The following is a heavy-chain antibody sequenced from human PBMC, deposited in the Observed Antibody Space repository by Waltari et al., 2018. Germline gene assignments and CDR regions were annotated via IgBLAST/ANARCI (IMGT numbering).Heavy chain of an antibody. CDR1: GGSIDTYY. CDR2: TSYSGGT. Sequence: QVHLQESGPGLVKPSETLSLTCTVSGGSIDTYYWAWLRRPPGKGLEWIGDTSYSGGTHYNPALKSRVIMSADASKNHFSLRLYSVSAADTAVYYCAREPWVADTRGYYHDLWGPGIEVIVSS. V-gene: IGHV4-59*13. J-gene: IGHJ5*02. CDR3: AREPWVADTRGYYHDL. D-gene: IGHD6-19*01.